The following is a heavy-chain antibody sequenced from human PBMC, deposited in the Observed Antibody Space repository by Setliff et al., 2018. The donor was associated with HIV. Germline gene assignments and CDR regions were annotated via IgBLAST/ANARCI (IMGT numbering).Heavy chain of an antibody. CDR2: VDPEDGET. Sequence: ASVKVSCKASGYTFTDYYMHWVQQAPGKGLEWMGRVDPEDGETIYAEKFQGRVTITADTSTGTAYMELSSLRSEDTAVYYCATGGIPAFFDYWGQGARGTVSS. J-gene: IGHJ4*02. CDR1: GYTFTDYY. CDR3: ATGGIPAFFDY. V-gene: IGHV1-69-2*01. D-gene: IGHD2-15*01.